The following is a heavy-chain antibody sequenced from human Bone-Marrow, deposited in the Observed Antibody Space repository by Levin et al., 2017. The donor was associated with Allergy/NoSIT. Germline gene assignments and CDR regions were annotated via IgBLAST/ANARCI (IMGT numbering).Heavy chain of an antibody. D-gene: IGHD1-26*01. V-gene: IGHV1-2*02. Sequence: ASVKVSCRASGYSFTSHYIHWVRQAPGERLEWMGWISPNSGNTHFAQKFEGRMTLTRDTSINTAYMQLARLTFDDTAVYFCARDRSCPLYFSAKYYRGNYFHPWGQGTLVTVSS. CDR3: ARDRSCPLYFSAKYYRGNYFHP. CDR1: GYSFTSHY. J-gene: IGHJ5*02. CDR2: ISPNSGNT.